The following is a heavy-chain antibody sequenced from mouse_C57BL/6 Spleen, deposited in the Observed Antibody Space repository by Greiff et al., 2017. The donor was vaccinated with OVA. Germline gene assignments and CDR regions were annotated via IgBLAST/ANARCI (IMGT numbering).Heavy chain of an antibody. CDR3: ARDGSSLYCDY. CDR2: IDPSDSYT. J-gene: IGHJ2*01. D-gene: IGHD1-1*01. CDR1: GYTFTSYW. Sequence: QVQLQQPGAELVKPGASVKLSCKASGYTFTSYWLQWVKQRPGQGLEWIGEIDPSDSYTNYNQKFKGKATLTVDTSSSTAYMQLSSLTSEDSAVYYWARDGSSLYCDYWGQGTTLTVSS. V-gene: IGHV1-50*01.